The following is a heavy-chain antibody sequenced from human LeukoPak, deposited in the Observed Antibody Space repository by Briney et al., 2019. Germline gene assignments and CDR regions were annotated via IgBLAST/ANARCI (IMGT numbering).Heavy chain of an antibody. Sequence: PGGSLRLSCAASGFTFSSYWMSWVRQAPGEGLEWVANIKQDGSEKYYVDSVKGRLTISRDNAKNSLFLQMNRLRAEDTAVYYCARFQTPYYYYYMDVWGKGSTVTVSS. V-gene: IGHV3-7*01. CDR1: GFTFSSYW. J-gene: IGHJ6*03. CDR3: ARFQTPYYYYYMDV. CDR2: IKQDGSEK.